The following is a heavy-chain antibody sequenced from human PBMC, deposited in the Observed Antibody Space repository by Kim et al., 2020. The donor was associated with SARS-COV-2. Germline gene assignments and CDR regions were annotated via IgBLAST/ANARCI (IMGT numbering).Heavy chain of an antibody. CDR1: GFTFSDAW. Sequence: GGSLRLSCVVSGFTFSDAWMSWARQGPGKGLEWVGHISRDGSTNYAAPAKGRFTISRDDSKNTVYLQMNNLQTEDTAVYYCTGSFLAYWGRGTLVTVSS. J-gene: IGHJ4*02. D-gene: IGHD3-10*01. V-gene: IGHV3-15*01. CDR3: TGSFLAY. CDR2: ISRDGST.